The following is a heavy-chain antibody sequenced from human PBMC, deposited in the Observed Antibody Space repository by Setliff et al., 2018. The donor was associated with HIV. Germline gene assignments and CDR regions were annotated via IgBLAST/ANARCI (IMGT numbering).Heavy chain of an antibody. Sequence: GASVKVSCKASGGVFSSYAISWVRQAPGQGLEWMGGIIPIFGTANYAQKFQGRVTITTDESTSTAYMELSSLRSEDTAVYYCATRRDGYNYNYFDYWGQGTLVTVSS. V-gene: IGHV1-69*05. D-gene: IGHD5-12*01. J-gene: IGHJ4*02. CDR1: GGVFSSYA. CDR3: ATRRDGYNYNYFDY. CDR2: IIPIFGTA.